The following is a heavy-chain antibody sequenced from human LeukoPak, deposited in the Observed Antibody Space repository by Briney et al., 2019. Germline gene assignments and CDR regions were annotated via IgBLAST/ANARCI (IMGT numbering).Heavy chain of an antibody. D-gene: IGHD6-6*01. CDR2: IKSKTDGGTT. Sequence: GGSLRLSCAASGFTFSNAWMSWVRQAPGKGLEWVGRIKSKTDGGTTDYAAPVKGRFTISRDDSKNTLYLQMNSLKTEDTAVYYCTTDIDSFPSIAARQYYYYYMDVWGKGTTVTVSS. CDR3: TTDIDSFPSIAARQYYYYYMDV. V-gene: IGHV3-15*01. J-gene: IGHJ6*03. CDR1: GFTFSNAW.